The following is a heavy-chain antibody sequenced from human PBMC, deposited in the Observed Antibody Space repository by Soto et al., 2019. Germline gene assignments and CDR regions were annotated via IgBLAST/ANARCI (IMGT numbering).Heavy chain of an antibody. CDR3: ARDSSGYYHDAFDI. V-gene: IGHV4-39*02. D-gene: IGHD3-22*01. CDR1: GGSISSSSYY. J-gene: IGHJ3*02. CDR2: IYYSGST. Sequence: SSETLSLTCTVSGGSISSSSYYWGWIRQPPGKGLEWIGSIYYSGSTYYNPSLKSRVTISVDTSKNQFSLKLSSVTAADTAVYYCARDSSGYYHDAFDIWGQGTMVTVSS.